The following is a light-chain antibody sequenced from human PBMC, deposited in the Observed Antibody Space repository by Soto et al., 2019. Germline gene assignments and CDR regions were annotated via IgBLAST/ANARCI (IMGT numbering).Light chain of an antibody. J-gene: IGKJ2*01. V-gene: IGKV4-1*01. CDR2: WAS. CDR1: QSVLYSSNNKND. Sequence: DIVMTQSPDSLAVSLGERATINCKSSQSVLYSSNNKNDLGWYQQKPGQPPKLLIYWASTRESGVPDRFSGSGSGTDFTLTINSLQAEDVAVYYCQQYYSPPYTFVQVTKLEIK. CDR3: QQYYSPPYT.